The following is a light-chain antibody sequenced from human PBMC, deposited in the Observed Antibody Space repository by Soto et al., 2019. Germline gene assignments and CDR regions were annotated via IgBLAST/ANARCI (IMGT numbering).Light chain of an antibody. J-gene: IGLJ2*01. CDR1: SSDVGAYDY. V-gene: IGLV2-8*01. Sequence: QSALTQPPSASGSPGQSVTISCTGTSSDVGAYDYVFWYQHHPGRAPKLIISEVTKRPSGVPDRFSGSKSGNTASLTVSGLQAGDEAEYYCSSYAGGNAGGHNYVIFGGGTKLTVL. CDR2: EVT. CDR3: SSYAGGNAGGHNYVI.